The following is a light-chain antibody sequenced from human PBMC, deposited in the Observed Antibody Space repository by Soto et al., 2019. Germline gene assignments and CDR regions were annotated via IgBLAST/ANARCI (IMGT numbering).Light chain of an antibody. Sequence: IQMTQSPSTLSASVGDTVTITCRASQTISVSLAWYQQKPGKAPNLLIYDASTLQGWVPSRFSGSGSGTEFTLTVTSFQPEDFATYFCQQYDKYSTFGHGTKVDIK. CDR2: DAS. CDR3: QQYDKYST. CDR1: QTISVS. V-gene: IGKV1-5*01. J-gene: IGKJ1*01.